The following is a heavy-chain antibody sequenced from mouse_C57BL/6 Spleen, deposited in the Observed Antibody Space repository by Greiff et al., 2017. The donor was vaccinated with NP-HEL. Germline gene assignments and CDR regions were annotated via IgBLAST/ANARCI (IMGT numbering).Heavy chain of an antibody. V-gene: IGHV1-55*01. Sequence: QVQLQQPGAELVKPGASVKMSCKASGYTFTSYWITWVKQRPGQGLEWIGDIYPGSGSTNYNEKFKSKATMTVDTSSSTAYMQLSSLTSEDSAVYYCARSHVYDGAWFAYWGQGTLVTVSA. D-gene: IGHD2-2*01. CDR2: IYPGSGST. J-gene: IGHJ3*01. CDR3: ARSHVYDGAWFAY. CDR1: GYTFTSYW.